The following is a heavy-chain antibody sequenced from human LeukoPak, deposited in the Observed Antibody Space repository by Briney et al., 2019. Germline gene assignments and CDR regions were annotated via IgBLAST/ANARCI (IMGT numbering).Heavy chain of an antibody. J-gene: IGHJ4*02. D-gene: IGHD1-26*01. CDR1: GFTFSSYS. CDR2: LSSSSSTI. CDR3: ARATRSGSYYFDY. Sequence: GGSLRLSCAASGFTFSSYSMNWVRQAPGKGLEWVSYLSSSSSTIYYADSVKGRFTISRDNAKNSLYLQMNSLRAEDTAVYYCARATRSGSYYFDYWGQGTLVTVSS. V-gene: IGHV3-48*04.